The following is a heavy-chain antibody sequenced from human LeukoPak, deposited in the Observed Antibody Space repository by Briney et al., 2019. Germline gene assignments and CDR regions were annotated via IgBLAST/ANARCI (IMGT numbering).Heavy chain of an antibody. CDR3: AKRSGPSYFDY. CDR1: GFTFSSYA. D-gene: IGHD6-25*01. V-gene: IGHV3-23*01. J-gene: IGHJ4*02. CDR2: ISGSGGST. Sequence: GGSLRLTCAASGFTFSSYAMSRVRQAPGKGLEWVSAISGSGGSTYYTDSVKGRFTISRDNSKNTLDLQMNSLRAEDTAVYYCAKRSGPSYFDYWGQGTLVTVSS.